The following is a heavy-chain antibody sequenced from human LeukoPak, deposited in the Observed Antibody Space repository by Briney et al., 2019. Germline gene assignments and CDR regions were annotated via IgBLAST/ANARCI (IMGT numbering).Heavy chain of an antibody. CDR2: IIPIFGTA. CDR1: GGTFSSYA. V-gene: IGHV1-69*05. D-gene: IGHD3-3*01. Sequence: KVSCKASGGTFSSYAISWVRQAPGQGLEWMGGIIPIFGTANYAQKFQGRVTITTDESTSTAYMELNSLRSEDTAVYYCARQTYYDFWSGHIGSLNNYYYMDVWGKGTTVTVSS. CDR3: ARQTYYDFWSGHIGSLNNYYYMDV. J-gene: IGHJ6*03.